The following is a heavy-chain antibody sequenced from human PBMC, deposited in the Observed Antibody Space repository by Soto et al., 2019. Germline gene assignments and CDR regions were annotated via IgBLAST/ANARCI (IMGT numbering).Heavy chain of an antibody. J-gene: IGHJ6*02. CDR2: IIPIFGTA. CDR1: AGTFSSYA. D-gene: IGHD3-10*01. CDR3: ARDQRRVVDYYYGMDV. V-gene: IGHV1-69*13. Sequence: SVKVSCKASAGTFSSYAISWVRQAPGQGLEWMGGIIPIFGTANYAQKYQGRVTITADESTSTAYMELSSLRSEDTAVYYCARDQRRVVDYYYGMDVWGQGTTVTVSS.